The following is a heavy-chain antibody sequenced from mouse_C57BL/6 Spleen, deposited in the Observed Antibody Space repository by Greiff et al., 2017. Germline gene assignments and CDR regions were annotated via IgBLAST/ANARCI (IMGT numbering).Heavy chain of an antibody. V-gene: IGHV1-9*01. CDR2: ILPGSGST. Sequence: QVQLQQSGAELMKPGASVKLSCKATGYTFTGYWIEWVKQRPGHGLEWIGEILPGSGSTNYNGKFKGKATFTADTSSNTAYMQLSSLTTEDSAIYYCASQLWFAYWGQGTLVTVSA. CDR3: ASQLWFAY. D-gene: IGHD3-1*01. J-gene: IGHJ3*01. CDR1: GYTFTGYW.